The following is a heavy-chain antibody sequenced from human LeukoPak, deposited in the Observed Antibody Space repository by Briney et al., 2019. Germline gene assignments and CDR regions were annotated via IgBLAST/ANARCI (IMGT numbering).Heavy chain of an antibody. CDR3: ARHGYSGYDYAVY. J-gene: IGHJ4*02. CDR2: IYYSGST. CDR1: GGSISSYY. V-gene: IGHV4-59*08. Sequence: SETLSLTCTVSGGSISSYYGSWIRQPPGKGLEWIGYIYYSGSTNYIPSLKSRVTISVDTSKNQFSLKLSSVTAADTAVYYCARHGYSGYDYAVYWGQGTLVTVSS. D-gene: IGHD5-12*01.